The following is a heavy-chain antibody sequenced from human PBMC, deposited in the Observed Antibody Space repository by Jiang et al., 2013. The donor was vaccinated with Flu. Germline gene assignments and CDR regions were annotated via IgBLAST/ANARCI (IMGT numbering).Heavy chain of an antibody. CDR3: ATHRFGGVIVRPLD. J-gene: IGHJ4*02. CDR2: ISSSSSYI. Sequence: VQLVESGGGLVKPGGSLRLSCAASGFTFSSYSMNWVRQAPGKGLEWVSSISSSSSYIYYADSVKGRFTISRDNAKNSLYLQMNSLRAEDTAVYYCATHRFGGVIVRPLDWGQGTLVTVSS. CDR1: GFTFSSYS. V-gene: IGHV3-21*01. D-gene: IGHD3-16*02.